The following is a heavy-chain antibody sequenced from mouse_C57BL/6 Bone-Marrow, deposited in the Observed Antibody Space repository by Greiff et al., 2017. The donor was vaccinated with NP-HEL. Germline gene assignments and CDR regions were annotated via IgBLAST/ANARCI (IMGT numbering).Heavy chain of an antibody. J-gene: IGHJ4*01. CDR3: ARYRASTGTRAMDY. D-gene: IGHD4-1*02. CDR2: INPSSGYT. Sequence: QVQLKQSGAELAKPGASVKLSCKASGYTFTSYGMHWVKQRPGQGLEWIGYINPSSGYTKYNQKVKDKATLTADKSSSTAYMQLSSLTYEDSAVYYCARYRASTGTRAMDYWGQGTAVTVSS. CDR1: GYTFTSYG. V-gene: IGHV1-7*01.